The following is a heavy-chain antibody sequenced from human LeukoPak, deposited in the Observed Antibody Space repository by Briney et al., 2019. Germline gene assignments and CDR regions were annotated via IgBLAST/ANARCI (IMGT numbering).Heavy chain of an antibody. J-gene: IGHJ4*02. CDR3: AKALLGSSGYSN. CDR1: GFTFSSYA. D-gene: IGHD3-22*01. CDR2: ISGSGGTT. V-gene: IGHV3-23*01. Sequence: GGSRRLSCAASGFTFSSYAMSWVRQAPGKGLEWVSAISGSGGTTYYADSVKGRFTISRDNSKSTLYLQMSSLRAEDTAVYYCAKALLGSSGYSNWGQGTLVTVSS.